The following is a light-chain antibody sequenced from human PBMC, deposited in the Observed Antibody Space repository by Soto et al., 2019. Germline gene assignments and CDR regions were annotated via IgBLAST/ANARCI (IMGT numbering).Light chain of an antibody. CDR1: QRISSY. Sequence: DIQMTQCPSSPSGSLGDRVTITCRASQRISSYLTWYQQKPGKAPKLLIYAASSLQSGVPSRFSGSGSGTDFTLTISSLQPEDFATYYCQQSYSTPITFGQGTRLEIK. CDR2: AAS. J-gene: IGKJ5*01. V-gene: IGKV1-39*01. CDR3: QQSYSTPIT.